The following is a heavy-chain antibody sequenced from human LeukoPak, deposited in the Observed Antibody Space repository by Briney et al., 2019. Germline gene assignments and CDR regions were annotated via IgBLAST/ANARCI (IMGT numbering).Heavy chain of an antibody. D-gene: IGHD5-18*01. Sequence: SEALSLTCTVSGGFFSSYYWNWIRQPPGRGLEWIGYVYDTGTTNYNPSLSSRVTISLDTSKNLFSLKLTSVTAADTAVYYCARGLTADSWGQGTLVTVSS. CDR3: ARGLTADS. V-gene: IGHV4-59*01. CDR2: VYDTGTT. J-gene: IGHJ4*02. CDR1: GGFFSSYY.